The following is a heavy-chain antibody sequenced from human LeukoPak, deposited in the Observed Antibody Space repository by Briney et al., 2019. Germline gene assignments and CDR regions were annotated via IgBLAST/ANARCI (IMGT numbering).Heavy chain of an antibody. CDR2: FDPEDGET. J-gene: IGHJ4*02. V-gene: IGHV1-24*01. Sequence: GASVTVSCKVSGYTLTELSMHWVRQAPGKGLEWMGGFDPEDGETIYAQKFQGRVTMTEDTSTDTAYMELSSLRSEDTAVYYCATLHMGYGGKLALDYWGQGTLVTVSS. CDR3: ATLHMGYGGKLALDY. CDR1: GYTLTELS. D-gene: IGHD4-23*01.